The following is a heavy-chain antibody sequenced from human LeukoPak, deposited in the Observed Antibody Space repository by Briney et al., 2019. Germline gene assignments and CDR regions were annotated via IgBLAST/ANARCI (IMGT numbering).Heavy chain of an antibody. CDR3: ANGITTPAY. D-gene: IGHD1-1*01. Sequence: QPGGSLRLSCVVSGFTFSDYGMYWVRQAPGKGLECVAFVRRDGINKFYAYSVGGRFTISRDNPKSTLYLHMPGLNVGDTAMYYCANGITTPAYWRQGALISVSS. CDR2: VRRDGINK. CDR1: GFTFSDYG. J-gene: IGHJ4*02. V-gene: IGHV3-30*02.